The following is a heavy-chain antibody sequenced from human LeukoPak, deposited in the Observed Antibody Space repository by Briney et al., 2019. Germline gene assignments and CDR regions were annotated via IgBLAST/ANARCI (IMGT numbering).Heavy chain of an antibody. D-gene: IGHD1-26*01. CDR2: ISGSGGST. CDR1: GFTFSSYA. J-gene: IGHJ4*02. CDR3: AKDIVGVHRGSTALGY. Sequence: PGGSLRLSCAASGFTFSSYAMSWLRQAPGKGLEWVSAISGSGGSTYYADSVKGRFTISRDNSKNTLYLQMNSLRAEATAVYYCAKDIVGVHRGSTALGYWGQGTLVTVSS. V-gene: IGHV3-23*01.